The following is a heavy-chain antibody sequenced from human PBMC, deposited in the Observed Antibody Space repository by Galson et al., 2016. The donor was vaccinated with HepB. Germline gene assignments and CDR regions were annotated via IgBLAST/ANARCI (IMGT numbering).Heavy chain of an antibody. CDR2: IYQTGTA. CDR3: ARGTLGTTASMSFDY. D-gene: IGHD1-26*01. V-gene: IGHV4-4*02. Sequence: ETLSLTCAVSGDSISNHYWWAWIRQSPEKGLEWIGEIYQTGTAHLDPSFTSRATMSVDKSKNQISLRLASVTAADTAVYYCARGTLGTTASMSFDYWGQGTLVGVSS. CDR1: GDSISNHYW. J-gene: IGHJ4*02.